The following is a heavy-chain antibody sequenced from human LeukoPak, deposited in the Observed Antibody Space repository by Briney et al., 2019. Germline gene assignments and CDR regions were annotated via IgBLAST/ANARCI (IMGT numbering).Heavy chain of an antibody. CDR3: ARDGELGAFDY. CDR2: ISSSSSYI. J-gene: IGHJ4*02. V-gene: IGHV3-21*01. Sequence: GGSLRLSCAASGFTFSSYSMNWVRQAPGKGLEWVSSISSSSSYIYYADSVEGRFTISRDNAKNSLYLQMNSLRAEDTAVYYCARDGELGAFDYWGQGTLVTVSS. D-gene: IGHD7-27*01. CDR1: GFTFSSYS.